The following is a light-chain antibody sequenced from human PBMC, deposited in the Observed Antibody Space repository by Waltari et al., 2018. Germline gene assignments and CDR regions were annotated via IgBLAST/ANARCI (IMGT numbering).Light chain of an antibody. J-gene: IGKJ4*01. CDR1: QSVTRY. V-gene: IGKV3-11*01. CDR3: QQRANWPLT. Sequence: EIVLTQSPGTLSLSPGERATLSCRASQSVTRYLAWYQQKPGLAPRLLIYDTSNRAPGIPARFIGSGSGTDFSLTITSLESEDFAVYYCQQRANWPLTFGGGTKVEIK. CDR2: DTS.